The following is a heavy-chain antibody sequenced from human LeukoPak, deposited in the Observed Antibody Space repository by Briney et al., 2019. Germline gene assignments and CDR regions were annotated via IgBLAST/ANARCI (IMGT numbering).Heavy chain of an antibody. CDR3: VRDKRDFDYYMDV. Sequence: QAGGSLRLSCAASGFTFSSYWMHWVRHDPGKGLVWVSHINNDGSITNYADSVKGRFTISRDNAKNTLYLQMNSLRAEDTAVYYCVRDKRDFDYYMDVWGKGTTVTISS. J-gene: IGHJ6*03. V-gene: IGHV3-74*01. CDR2: INNDGSIT. CDR1: GFTFSSYW. D-gene: IGHD3/OR15-3a*01.